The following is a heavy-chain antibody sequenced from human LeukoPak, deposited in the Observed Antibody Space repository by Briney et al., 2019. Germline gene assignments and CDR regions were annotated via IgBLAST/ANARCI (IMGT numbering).Heavy chain of an antibody. V-gene: IGHV3-15*01. D-gene: IGHD6-6*01. Sequence: PGGSLRLSCAASGFTLSNAYMGWLRQIPGKGLEWVGHIKSKTDGGTTDFAAPVKGRFSISRDDSKNTLNLQMNSLKSEDTGVYYCTSDRGITVRPLFDSWGQGTLVTVSS. CDR3: TSDRGITVRPLFDS. CDR2: IKSKTDGGTT. CDR1: GFTLSNAY. J-gene: IGHJ4*02.